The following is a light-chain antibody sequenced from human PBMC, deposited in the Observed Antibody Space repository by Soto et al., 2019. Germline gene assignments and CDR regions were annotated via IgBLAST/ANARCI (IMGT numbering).Light chain of an antibody. CDR3: QQYGSSLLFT. V-gene: IGKV3-20*01. J-gene: IGKJ3*01. Sequence: DIVLTQSPGTLSLSPGEGATLSCKSSQFVSSNYFAWYQQKPGQPPRLLIYRASYRATGIPDRFSGSGSGTDFTITISRLEPEDFAMYYCQQYGSSLLFTFGPGTRVDVK. CDR2: RAS. CDR1: QFVSSNY.